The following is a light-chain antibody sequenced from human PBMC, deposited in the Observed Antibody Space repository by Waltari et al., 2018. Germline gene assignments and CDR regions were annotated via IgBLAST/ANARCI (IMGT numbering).Light chain of an antibody. CDR3: HQYYSTPFT. CDR2: WAS. J-gene: IGKJ3*01. V-gene: IGKV4-1*01. CDR1: QCVLYSSNNKNY. Sequence: DIVMTQSPDSLAVSLGERATINCKSSQCVLYSSNNKNYLAWYQQKPGQPPKLLIYWASTRESGVPDRFSGSESGTDFTLTISSLQAEDVAVYYCHQYYSTPFTFGPGTKVDIK.